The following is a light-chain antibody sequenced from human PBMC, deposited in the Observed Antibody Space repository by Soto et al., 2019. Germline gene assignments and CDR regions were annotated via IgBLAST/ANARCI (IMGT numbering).Light chain of an antibody. J-gene: IGKJ1*01. V-gene: IGKV3-15*01. CDR1: QSVSSN. Sequence: IVMTQSPVTLSVSPGERATLSCRASQSVSSNLAWYQQKPGQAPRLLIYGTSTRSTGIPARFSGSGSGTEFTLTISSMQSEDFAVYYCQQYNNWPPWTFGQGTKLEIK. CDR3: QQYNNWPPWT. CDR2: GTS.